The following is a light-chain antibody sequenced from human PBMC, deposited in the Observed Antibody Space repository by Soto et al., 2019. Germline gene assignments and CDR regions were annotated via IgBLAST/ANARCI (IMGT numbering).Light chain of an antibody. Sequence: QSVLTQPPSVSGAPGQRVTISCTGSSSNLGADYDVQWYQLIPGTAPKLLIYGNINRPSGVPDRFSGSKSATSASLAITGLQAEDEADYFCQSYDTSLTAYVFGPGTKLT. J-gene: IGLJ1*01. CDR3: QSYDTSLTAYV. CDR2: GNI. V-gene: IGLV1-40*01. CDR1: SSNLGADYD.